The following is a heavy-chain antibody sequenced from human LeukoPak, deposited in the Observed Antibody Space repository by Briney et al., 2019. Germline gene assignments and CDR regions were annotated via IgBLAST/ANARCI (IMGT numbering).Heavy chain of an antibody. CDR2: IYRGGTT. CDR3: ARGGYTYGSNYYYAMDV. D-gene: IGHD5-18*01. CDR1: GFTVSSNY. V-gene: IGHV3-53*04. J-gene: IGHJ6*02. Sequence: GGSLRLSCAASGFTVSSNYMTWVRQAPGKGLEWVSLIYRGGTTYYADSVKGRFTVSRHNSMNTLYPQMNSLRAEDTAVYYCARGGYTYGSNYYYAMDVWGQGTTVTVSS.